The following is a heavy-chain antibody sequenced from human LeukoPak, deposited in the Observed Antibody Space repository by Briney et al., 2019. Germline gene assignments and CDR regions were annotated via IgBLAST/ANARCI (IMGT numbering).Heavy chain of an antibody. CDR2: ISGSGGST. D-gene: IGHD5-18*01. CDR3: TKGTIWLPFDY. CDR1: GFTFSNYN. V-gene: IGHV3-23*01. Sequence: PGGSLRLSCAASGFTFSNYNMNWARQAPGKGLEWVSAISGSGGSTYYADSVKGRFTISRDNSKNTLYLQMNSLRAEDTAVYYCTKGTIWLPFDYWGQGTLVTVSS. J-gene: IGHJ4*02.